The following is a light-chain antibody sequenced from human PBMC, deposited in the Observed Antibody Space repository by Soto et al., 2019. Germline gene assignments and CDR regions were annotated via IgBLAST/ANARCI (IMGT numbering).Light chain of an antibody. CDR2: GAS. V-gene: IGKV3-20*01. CDR1: QSVSSSY. J-gene: IGKJ5*01. CDR3: QQYGSAPAIT. Sequence: MVLVLSSVALSLSPGERSTLSCMAIQSVSSSYLAWYQQKPGQAPRLLIYGASSRATGIPDRFSGSGSGTDFTLTISRREPEDFAVYYCQQYGSAPAITFGQGTRLEIK.